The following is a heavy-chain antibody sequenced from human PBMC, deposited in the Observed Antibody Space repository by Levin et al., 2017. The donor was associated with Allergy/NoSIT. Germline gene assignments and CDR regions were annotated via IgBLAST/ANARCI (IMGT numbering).Heavy chain of an antibody. J-gene: IGHJ5*02. CDR1: GGSISSNTYY. D-gene: IGHD3-9*01. Sequence: SETLSLTCTVSGGSISSNTYYWGWIRQPPGKGLEWIGSIYYSGSAYYNPSLKSRVTISVDTSKNQFSLKLNSVTAADTAVYYCARQLGVLRYSDWAPPYWFDPWGQGTLVTVSS. CDR2: IYYSGSA. V-gene: IGHV4-39*01. CDR3: ARQLGVLRYSDWAPPYWFDP.